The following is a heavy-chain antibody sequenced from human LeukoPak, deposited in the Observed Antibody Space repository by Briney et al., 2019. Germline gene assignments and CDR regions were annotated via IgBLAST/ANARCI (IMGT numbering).Heavy chain of an antibody. Sequence: GGSLRLSCATSRFSFSSYGMHWVRQAPGKGLEWVAVIWNDGRDKFYADSVKGRFTISRDNSKNTLDLQMNSLRAEDTAVYFCARGRVVVAAPIDYWGQGTLVTVSS. J-gene: IGHJ4*02. V-gene: IGHV3-33*01. CDR1: RFSFSSYG. CDR3: ARGRVVVAAPIDY. D-gene: IGHD2-15*01. CDR2: IWNDGRDK.